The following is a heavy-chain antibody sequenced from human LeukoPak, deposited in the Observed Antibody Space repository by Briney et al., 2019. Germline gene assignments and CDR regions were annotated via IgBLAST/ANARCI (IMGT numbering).Heavy chain of an antibody. CDR3: ARRGIAVAGSPAEYFQH. D-gene: IGHD6-19*01. V-gene: IGHV5-51*01. J-gene: IGHJ1*01. CDR2: IYPGDSDT. CDR1: GYSFTTYW. Sequence: GESLKISCSGSGYSFTTYWIGWVRQMPGKGLEWMGIIYPGDSDTRYNPSFQGQVTISADKSFSTAYLQWSSLEASDTAMYYCARRGIAVAGSPAEYFQHWGQGTLVTVSS.